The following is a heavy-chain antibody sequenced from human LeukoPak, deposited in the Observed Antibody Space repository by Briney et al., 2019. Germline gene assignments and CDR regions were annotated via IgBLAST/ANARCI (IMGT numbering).Heavy chain of an antibody. CDR2: IYYSGFT. Sequence: SETLSLTCTVSGGSFSTDYWSWIRQPPGKGLEWIGYIYYSGFTDYNPSLKSRVTMSVDTSKNQFSLRPSSVTAADTAVYFCARAVISFAGLIAKGFDSWGQGTLVTISS. CDR3: ARAVISFAGLIAKGFDS. CDR1: GGSFSTDY. J-gene: IGHJ4*02. D-gene: IGHD3-16*02. V-gene: IGHV4-59*01.